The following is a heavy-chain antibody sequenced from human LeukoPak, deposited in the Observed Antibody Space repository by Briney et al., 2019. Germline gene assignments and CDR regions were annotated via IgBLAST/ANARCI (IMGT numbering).Heavy chain of an antibody. CDR1: GYSISSGYY. CDR2: IYHSGST. J-gene: IGHJ3*02. Sequence: PSETLSLTCTVSGYSISSGYYWGWIRQPPGKGLEWIGSIYHSGSTYYNPSLKSRVTISVDTSKNQFSLKLSSVTAADTAVYYCARGPHAFDIWGQGTMVTVSS. V-gene: IGHV4-38-2*02. CDR3: ARGPHAFDI.